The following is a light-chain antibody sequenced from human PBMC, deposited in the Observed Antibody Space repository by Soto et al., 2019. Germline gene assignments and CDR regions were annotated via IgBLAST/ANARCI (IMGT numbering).Light chain of an antibody. CDR1: SSDVGGYNY. V-gene: IGLV2-11*01. CDR3: CSYAGGFYV. J-gene: IGLJ1*01. Sequence: QSALTQPRSVSGSPGQSVAISCTGTSSDVGGYNYVSWYQQHPGKVPKLIIFDVYKRPSGVPDRFSGSKSGSTASLTISGLQADDEADYYCCSYAGGFYVVGTGTKSPS. CDR2: DVY.